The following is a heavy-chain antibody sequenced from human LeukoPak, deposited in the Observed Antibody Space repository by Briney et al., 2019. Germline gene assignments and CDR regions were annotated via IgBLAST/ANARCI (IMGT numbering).Heavy chain of an antibody. CDR2: INNDGGST. CDR3: ARDSGGGGDDY. CDR1: GFGFSGYW. V-gene: IGHV3-74*01. Sequence: PGGSLRLSCAASGFGFSGYWMHWVRQAPGKGLVWVSRINNDGGSTIYADSVKGRFTISRDNSKDTLYLQMNSLRAEDTAVYYCARDSGGGGDDYWGQGTLVTVSS. D-gene: IGHD2-21*02. J-gene: IGHJ4*02.